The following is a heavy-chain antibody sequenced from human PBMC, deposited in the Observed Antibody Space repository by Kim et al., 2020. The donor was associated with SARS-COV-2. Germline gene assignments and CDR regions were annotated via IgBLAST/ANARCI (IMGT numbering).Heavy chain of an antibody. CDR2: IWYDGSNK. D-gene: IGHD3-3*01. Sequence: GGSLRLSCAASGFTFSSYGMHWVRQAPGKGLEWVAVIWYDGSNKYYADSVKGRFTISRDNSKNTLYLQMNSLRAEDTAVYYCARDQGYYDFWSGPYYFDYWGQGTLVTVSS. CDR3: ARDQGYYDFWSGPYYFDY. CDR1: GFTFSSYG. J-gene: IGHJ4*02. V-gene: IGHV3-33*01.